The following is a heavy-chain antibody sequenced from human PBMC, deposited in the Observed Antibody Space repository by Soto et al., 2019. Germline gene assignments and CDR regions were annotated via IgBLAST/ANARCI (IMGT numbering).Heavy chain of an antibody. J-gene: IGHJ6*02. CDR1: GLTFSDSA. CDR2: IRSKTNNYAT. Sequence: PGGSLRLSCAASGLTFSDSAIHWVRQASGKGLEWVGRIRSKTNNYATTYAAAVKGRFTISRDDSKNTAYLQMNSLRAEDTAVYYCARDAGPETVLRYFDRSHRTPYSYYGMDIWGQGTTVTVSS. D-gene: IGHD3-9*01. V-gene: IGHV3-73*01. CDR3: ARDAGPETVLRYFDRSHRTPYSYYGMDI.